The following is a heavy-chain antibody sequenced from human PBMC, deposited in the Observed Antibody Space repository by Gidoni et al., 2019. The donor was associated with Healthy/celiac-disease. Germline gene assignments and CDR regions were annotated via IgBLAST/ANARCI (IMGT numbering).Heavy chain of an antibody. D-gene: IGHD3-3*01. CDR2: ISGSGGST. CDR1: GFTFSSYA. Sequence: SGFTFSSYAMSWVRQAPGKGLEWVSAISGSGGSTYYADSVKGRFTISRDNSKNTLYLQMNSLRAEDTAVYYCAKGSDYDFWSGYYEYWGQGTLVTVSS. J-gene: IGHJ4*02. V-gene: IGHV3-23*01. CDR3: AKGSDYDFWSGYYEY.